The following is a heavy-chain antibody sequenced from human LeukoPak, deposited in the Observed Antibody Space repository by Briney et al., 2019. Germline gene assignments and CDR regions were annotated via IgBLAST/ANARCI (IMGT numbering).Heavy chain of an antibody. V-gene: IGHV1-18*01. CDR3: ARHVSGYYYMDV. CDR2: ISAYNGNT. Sequence: ASVKVSCKASVYTFTNYGISWVRQDPGQGLEWMGWISAYNGNTNYAQKLQGRVTITTDTSTSTAYMELRSLRSDDTAVYYCARHVSGYYYMDVWGKGTTVTVSS. J-gene: IGHJ6*03. D-gene: IGHD6-25*01. CDR1: VYTFTNYG.